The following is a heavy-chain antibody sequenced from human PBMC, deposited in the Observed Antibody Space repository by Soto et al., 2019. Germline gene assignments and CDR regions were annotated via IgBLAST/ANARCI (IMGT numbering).Heavy chain of an antibody. D-gene: IGHD2-15*01. V-gene: IGHV4-4*07. CDR3: ARGMVVAANPEPYNWLDP. J-gene: IGHJ5*02. CDR2: LYTSGST. Sequence: SETLSLTCTVSGGSISSYYWSWIRQPAGKGLEWIGRLYTSGSTNYNPSLKSRVTMSVDTSKNQFSLKLSSVTAADTAVYYCARGMVVAANPEPYNWLDPWGQGTLVTV. CDR1: GGSISSYY.